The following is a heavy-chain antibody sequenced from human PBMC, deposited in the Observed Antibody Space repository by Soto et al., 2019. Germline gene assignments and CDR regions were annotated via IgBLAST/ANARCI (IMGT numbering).Heavy chain of an antibody. CDR3: ARGWDACSGGSCYSFDY. Sequence: SETLSLTCTVSGGSISSSSYYWGWIRQPPGKGLEWIGSIYYSGSTYYNPSLKSRVTISVDTSKNQFSLKLSSVTAADTAVYYCARGWDACSGGSCYSFDYWGQGTLVTVSS. CDR1: GGSISSSSYY. D-gene: IGHD2-15*01. CDR2: IYYSGST. V-gene: IGHV4-39*01. J-gene: IGHJ4*02.